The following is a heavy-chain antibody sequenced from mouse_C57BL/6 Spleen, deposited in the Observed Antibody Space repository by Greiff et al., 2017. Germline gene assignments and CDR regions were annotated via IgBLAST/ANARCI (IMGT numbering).Heavy chain of an antibody. CDR2: IHPNSGST. Sequence: VQLQQPGAELVKPGASVKLSCKASGYTFTSYWMHWVKQRPGQGLEWIGMIHPNSGSTNYNEKFKSKATLTVDKSSSTAYMQLSSLTSEDSAVYYCAREIYYGNYYAMDYWDQGTSVTVSS. D-gene: IGHD2-1*01. CDR1: GYTFTSYW. V-gene: IGHV1-64*01. CDR3: AREIYYGNYYAMDY. J-gene: IGHJ4*01.